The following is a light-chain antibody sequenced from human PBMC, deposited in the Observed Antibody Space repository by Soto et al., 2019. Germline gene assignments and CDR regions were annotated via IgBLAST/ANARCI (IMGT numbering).Light chain of an antibody. CDR2: AAS. CDR1: QGISNY. CDR3: LKYNSAPFT. J-gene: IGKJ3*01. V-gene: IGKV1-27*01. Sequence: DIQMTQSPSSLSATVGDRVTITCRASQGISNYLAWYQQKPGKGPKLLIFAASTLQSGVPSRFSGSGSGIDFTLTISSLQPEDVATYYCLKYNSAPFTFGPGTKVDIK.